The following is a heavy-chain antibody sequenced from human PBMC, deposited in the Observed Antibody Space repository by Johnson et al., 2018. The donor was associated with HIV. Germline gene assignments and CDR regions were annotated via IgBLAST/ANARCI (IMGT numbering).Heavy chain of an antibody. CDR3: ARDKAVGYSSGWHAFDI. D-gene: IGHD6-19*01. V-gene: IGHV3-33*01. CDR1: GFTFSNYA. Sequence: QVQLVESGGGVVQPGRSLRLSCAASGFTFSNYAMHWVRQAPGKGLEWVAVIWYNGSNKYYADSVKGRFTISSDNSKNTLYLQMNSLRAEDTAVYYCARDKAVGYSSGWHAFDIWGQGTMVTVSS. CDR2: IWYNGSNK. J-gene: IGHJ3*02.